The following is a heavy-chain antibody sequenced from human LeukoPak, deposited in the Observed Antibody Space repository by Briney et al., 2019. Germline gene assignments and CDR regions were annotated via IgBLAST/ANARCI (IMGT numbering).Heavy chain of an antibody. CDR2: INPNSGDT. Sequence: ASVKVSCQASGYTFTGYYMHWVRQAPGQGLEWMGWINPNSGDTNYAQKLQGRVTMTTDTSTSTAYMELRSLRSDDTAVYYCARKKRGGYEPFDYWGQGTLVTVSS. J-gene: IGHJ4*02. V-gene: IGHV1-2*02. CDR1: GYTFTGYY. CDR3: ARKKRGGYEPFDY. D-gene: IGHD5-12*01.